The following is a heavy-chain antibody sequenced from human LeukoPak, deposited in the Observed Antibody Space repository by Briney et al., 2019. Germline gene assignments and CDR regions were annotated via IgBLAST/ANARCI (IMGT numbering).Heavy chain of an antibody. CDR1: GYTFTDYQ. CDR3: AREAGYYDSSGYSE. V-gene: IGHV1-2*02. D-gene: IGHD3-22*01. J-gene: IGHJ4*02. Sequence: ASVKVSCKTSGYTFTDYQMHWVRQAPGQGLEWMGWINPNSGGTNYAQKLQGRVTMTTDTSTSTAYMELRSLRSDDTAVYYCAREAGYYDSSGYSEWGQGTLVTVSS. CDR2: INPNSGGT.